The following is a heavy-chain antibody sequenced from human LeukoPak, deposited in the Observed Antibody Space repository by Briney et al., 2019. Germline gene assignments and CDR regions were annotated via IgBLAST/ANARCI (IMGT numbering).Heavy chain of an antibody. J-gene: IGHJ3*02. CDR1: GASFSGYY. V-gene: IGHV4-34*01. Sequence: SETLSLTCSLYGASFSGYYWIWIRQPPGKGLEWIGEINHSGSTNYNPSLKSRVTMSVDTSKNQFSLKLSSVTAADTAVYYCARDMRGGDDAFDIWGQGTMVTVSS. D-gene: IGHD3-10*01. CDR2: INHSGST. CDR3: ARDMRGGDDAFDI.